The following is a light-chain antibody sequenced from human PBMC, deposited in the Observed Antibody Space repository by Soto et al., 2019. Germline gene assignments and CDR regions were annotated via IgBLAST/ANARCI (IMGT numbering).Light chain of an antibody. V-gene: IGLV1-36*01. CDR3: AAWDDSLNGYV. Sequence: QSVLTQPPSVSAAPRQRVTISCSGSSSNIGNNAVNWYQQLPGKAPKLLIYYDDLLPSGVSDRFSGSKSGTSASLAISGLQSEDEADYYCAAWDDSLNGYVFGTGTK. CDR2: YDD. J-gene: IGLJ1*01. CDR1: SSNIGNNA.